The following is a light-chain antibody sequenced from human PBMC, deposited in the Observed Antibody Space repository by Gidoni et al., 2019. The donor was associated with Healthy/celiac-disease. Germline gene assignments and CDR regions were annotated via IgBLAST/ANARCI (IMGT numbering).Light chain of an antibody. CDR1: QGISRY. CDR3: QQYYSYPLVT. Sequence: AIRMTQSPSSLSASTGDRVTITCRASQGISRYLAWYQQKPGKAPKLLIYAASTLQSGVPSRFSGSGSGTDFTLTISCLQSEDFATYYCQQYYSYPLVTFGGGTKVEIK. J-gene: IGKJ4*01. CDR2: AAS. V-gene: IGKV1-8*01.